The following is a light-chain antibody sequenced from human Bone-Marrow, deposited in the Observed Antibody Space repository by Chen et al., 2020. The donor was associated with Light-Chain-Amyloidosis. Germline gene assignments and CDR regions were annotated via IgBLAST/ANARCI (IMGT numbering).Light chain of an antibody. CDR3: QQYYSSRPWT. J-gene: IGKJ1*01. V-gene: IGKV4-1*01. Sequence: DIVMTQSPDSLAVSMGERATINCKSSQSGLYSSNNKNYLAWYQQKPGQPPKLLIYWASTRESGVPDRFSGSGSGTDFTLTISSLQAEDVAVYYCQQYYSSRPWTFGQGTKVEIK. CDR1: QSGLYSSNNKNY. CDR2: WAS.